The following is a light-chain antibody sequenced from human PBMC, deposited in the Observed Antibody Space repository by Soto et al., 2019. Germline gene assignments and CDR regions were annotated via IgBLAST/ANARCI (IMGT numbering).Light chain of an antibody. CDR3: QQSYSSPWT. CDR2: AAS. V-gene: IGKV1-39*01. CDR1: QSISTY. J-gene: IGKJ1*01. Sequence: DIQMTQSPSSLSASIGDRVTIPCRASQSISTYLNWYQQKSGKAPKVLIYAASSLQSGVPSRFSGGGSGTDFTLTISSLHPDDFATYYCQQSYSSPWTFGQGTKVEIK.